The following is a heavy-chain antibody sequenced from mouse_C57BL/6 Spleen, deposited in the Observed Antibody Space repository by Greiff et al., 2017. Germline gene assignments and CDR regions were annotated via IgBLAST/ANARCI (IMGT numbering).Heavy chain of an antibody. Sequence: VQLKESGPSLVRPSQTLSLTCTVTGFSINSDCYWIWIRQFPGNKLEYIGYTFYSGITYYNPSLESRTYITRDTSKNQFSLKLSSVTTEDTATYYCARDRGYYGSGGYFDVWGTGTTVTVSS. J-gene: IGHJ1*03. D-gene: IGHD1-1*01. V-gene: IGHV3-3*01. CDR1: GFSINSDCY. CDR3: ARDRGYYGSGGYFDV. CDR2: TFYSGIT.